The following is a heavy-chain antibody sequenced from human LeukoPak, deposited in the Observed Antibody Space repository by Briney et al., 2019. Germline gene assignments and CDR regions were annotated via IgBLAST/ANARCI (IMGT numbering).Heavy chain of an antibody. D-gene: IGHD1-7*01. Sequence: SVKVSCTASGGTFSSYAISWVRQAPGQGLEWMGRIIPILGIANYAQKFQGRVTITADKSTSTAYMELSSLRSEDTAVYYCARDGITGTTGLDYWGQGTLVTVSS. V-gene: IGHV1-69*04. CDR3: ARDGITGTTGLDY. CDR1: GGTFSSYA. CDR2: IIPILGIA. J-gene: IGHJ4*02.